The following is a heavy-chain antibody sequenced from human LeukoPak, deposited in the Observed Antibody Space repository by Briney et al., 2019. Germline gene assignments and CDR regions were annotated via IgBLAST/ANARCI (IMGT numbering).Heavy chain of an antibody. Sequence: GGSLRLSCAASGFTFSSYSMNWVRQAPGKGLEWVSAISGSGGSTYYADSVKGRFTISRDNSKNTLYLQMNSLRAEDTAVYYCAKVGEYSSSWYPYFDYWGQGTLVTVSS. CDR1: GFTFSSYS. D-gene: IGHD6-13*01. CDR3: AKVGEYSSSWYPYFDY. V-gene: IGHV3-23*01. J-gene: IGHJ4*02. CDR2: ISGSGGST.